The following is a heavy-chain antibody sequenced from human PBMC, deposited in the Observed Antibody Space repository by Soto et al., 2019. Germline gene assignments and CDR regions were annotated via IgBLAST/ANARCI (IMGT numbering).Heavy chain of an antibody. Sequence: QITLKESGPTLVKPTQTLTLTCTFSGFSLSTSGVGVGWIRQPPGKALEWLALIYWDDDKRYSPSLNNRLTITKDTSKNHVVPTMTNMDPVDTATYYCAHSVQDSSSWTGFDYWGQGTLVTVSS. CDR3: AHSVQDSSSWTGFDY. CDR1: GFSLSTSGVG. V-gene: IGHV2-5*02. J-gene: IGHJ4*02. D-gene: IGHD6-13*01. CDR2: IYWDDDK.